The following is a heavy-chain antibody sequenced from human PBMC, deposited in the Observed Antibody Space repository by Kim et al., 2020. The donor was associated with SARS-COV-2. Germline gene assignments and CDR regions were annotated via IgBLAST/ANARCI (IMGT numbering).Heavy chain of an antibody. Sequence: GGSLRLSCAASGFTFSSYAMHWVRQAPGKGLEWVAVISYDGSNKYYADSVKGRFTISRDNSKNTLYLQMNSLRAEDTAVYYCARQHSSSWYPGLDYWGQGTLVTVSS. CDR2: ISYDGSNK. D-gene: IGHD6-13*01. CDR3: ARQHSSSWYPGLDY. J-gene: IGHJ4*02. CDR1: GFTFSSYA. V-gene: IGHV3-30-3*01.